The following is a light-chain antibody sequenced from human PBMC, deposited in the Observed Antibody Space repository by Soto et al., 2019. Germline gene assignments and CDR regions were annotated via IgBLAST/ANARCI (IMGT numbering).Light chain of an antibody. Sequence: DIQITQSPSTLAASVGAGVTITCRASQSISSWLAWYQQKPGKAPKLLIYAASNLESGVPSRFSASGSGTDFTLTISSLQPEDFATYYCLQDYSYPLTFAQGNKVDI. V-gene: IGKV1-5*01. J-gene: IGKJ1*01. CDR2: AAS. CDR3: LQDYSYPLT. CDR1: QSISSW.